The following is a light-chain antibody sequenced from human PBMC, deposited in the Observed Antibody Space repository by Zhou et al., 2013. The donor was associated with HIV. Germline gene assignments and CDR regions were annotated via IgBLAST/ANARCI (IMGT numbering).Light chain of an antibody. CDR3: QQYDTFWT. J-gene: IGKJ1*01. CDR2: AAS. V-gene: IGKV1-NL1*01. Sequence: DIQMTQSPSSLSASVGNRVTITCRASQAISQSLAWYQHKPGQAPKLLLYAASRLHSGVPTPDSVAVDLGRITLSPSAACSLKILSTYYCQQYDTFWTLVQGT. CDR1: QAISQS.